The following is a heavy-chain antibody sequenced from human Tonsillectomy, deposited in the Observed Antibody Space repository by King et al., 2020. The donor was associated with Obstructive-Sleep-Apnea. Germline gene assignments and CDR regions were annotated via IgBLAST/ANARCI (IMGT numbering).Heavy chain of an antibody. Sequence: QLVQSGTEVKKPGSSVKVSCKASGGSFSSNSFSWVRQAPGQGLEWMGRIIPIFDTANYAQKFRGRVTMTADESTSTAYMELRSLTSEDTAVYYCARDVLGIAVSGTYPLDYWGQGTLVTVSS. CDR3: ARDVLGIAVSGTYPLDY. D-gene: IGHD6-13*01. CDR1: GGSFSSNS. CDR2: IIPIFDTA. J-gene: IGHJ4*02. V-gene: IGHV1-69*01.